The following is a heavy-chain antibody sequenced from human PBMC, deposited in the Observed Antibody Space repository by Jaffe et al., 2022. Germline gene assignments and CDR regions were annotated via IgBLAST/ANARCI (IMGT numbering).Heavy chain of an antibody. J-gene: IGHJ4*02. V-gene: IGHV1-2*02. CDR2: INPKTGLT. CDR1: GYPFTGYY. CDR3: ARDYFGSGRVFDY. D-gene: IGHD3-10*01. Sequence: QVHLVQSGTEVKKPGATVKVSCKASGYPFTGYYVHWVRQAPGQGLDYMGWINPKTGLTKIAQRFQARVTLTSDSSISTAYMELSSLNSDDTAVYYCARDYFGSGRVFDYWGLGALVTVSS.